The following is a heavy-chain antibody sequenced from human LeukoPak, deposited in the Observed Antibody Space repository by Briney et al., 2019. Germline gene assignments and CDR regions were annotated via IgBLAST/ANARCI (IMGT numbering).Heavy chain of an antibody. V-gene: IGHV3-30*04. CDR1: GFTLSNYA. CDR3: ARDLRQLVPGIDFYFGVDV. Sequence: GGSLRLSCAASGFTLSNYAMHWVRQSPDKGLEWVAVISYDGNIDYNPGSVMGRFTISRDTSNNTLYLQMNSLREEDSAVYYCARDLRQLVPGIDFYFGVDVWGQGTTVTVSS. CDR2: ISYDGNID. D-gene: IGHD6-6*01. J-gene: IGHJ6*02.